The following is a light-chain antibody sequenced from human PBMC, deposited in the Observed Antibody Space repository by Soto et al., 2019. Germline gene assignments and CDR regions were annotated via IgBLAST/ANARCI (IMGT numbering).Light chain of an antibody. V-gene: IGKV3-20*01. CDR2: GAS. Sequence: EIVLTHSPGTLSLTPGERATLSCRASQSVSSSYLAWYQQKPGQAPRLLIYGASSRATGIPDRFSGSGSGTDFSLTISRLEPEDLEVYYCQQYDSVPWTFGQGTKVDIK. CDR3: QQYDSVPWT. CDR1: QSVSSSY. J-gene: IGKJ1*01.